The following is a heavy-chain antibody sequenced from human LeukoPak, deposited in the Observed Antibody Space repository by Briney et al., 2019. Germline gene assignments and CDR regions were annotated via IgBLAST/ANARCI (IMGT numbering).Heavy chain of an antibody. CDR2: ISGSGGST. D-gene: IGHD6-19*01. J-gene: IGHJ4*02. CDR1: GFTFSSYA. CDR3: AKDLAPDRSGWYVSPYFDY. V-gene: IGHV3-23*01. Sequence: GGSLRLSCAASGFTFSSYAMSWVRQAPGKGLGWVSAISGSGGSTYYADSVKGRLTISRDNSKNTLYLQMNSLRAEDTAVYYCAKDLAPDRSGWYVSPYFDYWGQGTLVTVSS.